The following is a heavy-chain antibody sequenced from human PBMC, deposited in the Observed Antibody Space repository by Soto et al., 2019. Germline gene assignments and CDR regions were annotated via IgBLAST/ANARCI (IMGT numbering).Heavy chain of an antibody. V-gene: IGHV3-73*01. J-gene: IGHJ6*03. Sequence: VLLVESGGGLVQPGGSLKLSCAASGFVFKDSSIHWVRQASGKGLEWVGRIRDRAYSYATAYAASVKGRFTISRDDSSNTAYLQMNSLEIEDTAVYYCNTGPERSYSHMDVWGKGITVIVSS. CDR2: IRDRAYSYAT. CDR1: GFVFKDSS. CDR3: NTGPERSYSHMDV.